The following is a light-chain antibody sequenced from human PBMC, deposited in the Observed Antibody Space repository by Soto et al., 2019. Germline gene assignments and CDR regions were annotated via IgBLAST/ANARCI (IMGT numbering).Light chain of an antibody. V-gene: IGKV1-5*03. CDR2: KAS. Sequence: DIQMTQSPSTLSASLGDRVTITCRASQSISSWLPWYQQKPGKAPKLLIYKASSLESGVPSRFSGSESGTEFTLTISSLQPDDFATYYCQQYATYWWTFGQGTKVEIK. CDR3: QQYATYWWT. J-gene: IGKJ1*01. CDR1: QSISSW.